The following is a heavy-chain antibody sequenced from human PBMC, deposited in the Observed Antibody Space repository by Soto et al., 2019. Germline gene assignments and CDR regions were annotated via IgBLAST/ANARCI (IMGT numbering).Heavy chain of an antibody. J-gene: IGHJ4*02. CDR2: ISSSSSTI. Sequence: GGSLRLSCAASGFTFSSYSMNWVRQAPGKGLEWVSYISSSSSTIYYADSVKGRFTISRDNAKNSLYLQMNSLRDEDTAVYYCASGSSGYPRGCFHWGQGTLVTVSS. CDR1: GFTFSSYS. CDR3: ASGSSGYPRGCFH. D-gene: IGHD3-22*01. V-gene: IGHV3-48*02.